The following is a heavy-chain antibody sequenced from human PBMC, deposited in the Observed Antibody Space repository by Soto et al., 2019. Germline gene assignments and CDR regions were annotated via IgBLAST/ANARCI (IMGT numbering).Heavy chain of an antibody. CDR1: GFTFSGYW. CDR2: INSGGSST. Sequence: EVPLVESGGGLVQPGGSLRLSCAASGFTFSGYWMHWVRQAPGKGLVWVSRINSGGSSTGYADSVKGRFTTSRDNAQNTLYLQMNSLRDEDTAVYYCATFSPVDYGVDVWGQGTTVTVSS. CDR3: ATFSPVDYGVDV. J-gene: IGHJ6*02. D-gene: IGHD6-19*01. V-gene: IGHV3-74*01.